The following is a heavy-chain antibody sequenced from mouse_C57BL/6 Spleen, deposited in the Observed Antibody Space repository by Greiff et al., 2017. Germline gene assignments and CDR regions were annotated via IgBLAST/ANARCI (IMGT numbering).Heavy chain of an antibody. CDR1: GYTFTDYE. D-gene: IGHD2-3*01. V-gene: IGHV1-15*01. CDR2: IDPETGGT. Sequence: VKLQESGAELVRPGASVTLFCKASGYTFTDYEMHWVKQTPVHGLEWIGAIDPETGGTAYNQKFKGKAILTADKSSSTAYMELRSLTSEDSAVYYCTRRGLYDGYYEDYFDYWGQGTTLTVSS. J-gene: IGHJ2*01. CDR3: TRRGLYDGYYEDYFDY.